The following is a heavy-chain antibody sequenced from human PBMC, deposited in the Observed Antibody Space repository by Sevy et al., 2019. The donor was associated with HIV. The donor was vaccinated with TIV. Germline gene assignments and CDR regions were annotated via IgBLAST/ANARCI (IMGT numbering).Heavy chain of an antibody. V-gene: IGHV6-1*01. D-gene: IGHD3-3*01. CDR1: GDSVSSNSAA. J-gene: IGHJ6*02. CDR3: ASATLRFFRNSFDYYYGMDV. CDR2: TYSRSKWYN. Sequence: SRTLSLTCAISGDSVSSNSAAWTWIRQSPSRGLEWLGRTYSRSKWYNDYAVSVKSRITINPDTSKNQFSLQLNSVTPEDTAVYYRASATLRFFRNSFDYYYGMDVWGQGTLVFVSS.